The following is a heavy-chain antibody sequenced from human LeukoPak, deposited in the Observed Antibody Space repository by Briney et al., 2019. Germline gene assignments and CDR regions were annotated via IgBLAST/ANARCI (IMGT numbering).Heavy chain of an antibody. CDR2: IYYSGST. CDR3: ARQTDSSGYYCFDY. V-gene: IGHV4-39*01. Sequence: PSETLSLTCTVSGGSISSSSYYWGWIRQPPGKGLEWIGSIYYSGSTYYNPSLKSRVTISVDTSKNQFSLKLSSVTAADTAAYYCARQTDSSGYYCFDYWGQGTLVTVSS. J-gene: IGHJ4*02. CDR1: GGSISSSSYY. D-gene: IGHD3-22*01.